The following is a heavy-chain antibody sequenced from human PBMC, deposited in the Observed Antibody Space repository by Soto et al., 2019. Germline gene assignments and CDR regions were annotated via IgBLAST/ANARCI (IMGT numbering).Heavy chain of an antibody. Sequence: PSETLSLTCTVSGCSISSYYWSWIRQPPGKGLEWIGYIYYSGSTNYNPSLKSRVTISVDTSKNQFSLKLSSVTAADTAVYYCARVVYNWNYVDYWGQGTLVTVSS. V-gene: IGHV4-59*01. J-gene: IGHJ4*02. CDR2: IYYSGST. CDR3: ARVVYNWNYVDY. D-gene: IGHD1-1*01. CDR1: GCSISSYY.